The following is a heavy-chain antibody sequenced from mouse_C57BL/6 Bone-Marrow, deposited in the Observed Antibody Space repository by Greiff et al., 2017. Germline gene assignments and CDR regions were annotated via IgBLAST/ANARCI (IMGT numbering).Heavy chain of an antibody. J-gene: IGHJ1*03. CDR3: ATYCNYHFDV. CDR2: IWPGGGT. Sequence: QVQLQQSGPGLVAPSQSLSITCTVSGFSLTSYAISWVRQPPGKGLEWLGVIWPGGGTNYNLALKSRLSISKDNSKSQVFLKMNSLQTDDTARYYCATYCNYHFDVWGTGTTVTVSS. D-gene: IGHD2-1*01. CDR1: GFSLTSYA. V-gene: IGHV2-9-1*01.